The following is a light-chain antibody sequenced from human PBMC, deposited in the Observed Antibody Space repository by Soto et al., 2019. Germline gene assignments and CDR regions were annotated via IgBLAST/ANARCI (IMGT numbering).Light chain of an antibody. CDR1: QSGSGID. V-gene: IGKV3-20*01. CDR2: RAS. J-gene: IGKJ1*01. Sequence: EMVWSQSPGTLSLSPGERATLSCRASQSGSGIDFAWYQHRPGQAPRLLLYRASIRAAGIPDRFSGSGSGTDFALTISRLEPDDFAVYYCHQSGTFGQGTKVDIK. CDR3: HQSGT.